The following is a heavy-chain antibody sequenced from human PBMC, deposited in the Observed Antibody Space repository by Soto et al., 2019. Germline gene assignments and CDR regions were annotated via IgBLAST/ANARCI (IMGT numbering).Heavy chain of an antibody. CDR2: IHPSGQPI. V-gene: IGHV3-48*03. CDR1: GFTFSSSE. D-gene: IGHD1-26*01. Sequence: EVQLVESGGGLVQPGGSLSLSCAVSGFTFSSSEMYWVRQAPGKGLEWISYIHPSGQPIFYADSVKGRFTISRDNANNSLSLQMNSLRAEDTAVYYCARRASRWGQGTMVTVSS. CDR3: ARRASR. J-gene: IGHJ3*01.